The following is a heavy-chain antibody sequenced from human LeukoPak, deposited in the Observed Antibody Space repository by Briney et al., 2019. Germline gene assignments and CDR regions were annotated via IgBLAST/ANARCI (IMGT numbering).Heavy chain of an antibody. CDR3: ARDCSGGSCYGAFDI. J-gene: IGHJ3*02. CDR1: GASIRSGDYY. Sequence: SETLSLTCTVSGASIRSGDYYWSWIRQPPGKGLVWIGYIYDSGSTYYNPSLKSRITISVDTSENRFSLKLSSATATDTAVYYCARDCSGGSCYGAFDIWGQGTMVTVSS. V-gene: IGHV4-30-4*01. D-gene: IGHD2-15*01. CDR2: IYDSGST.